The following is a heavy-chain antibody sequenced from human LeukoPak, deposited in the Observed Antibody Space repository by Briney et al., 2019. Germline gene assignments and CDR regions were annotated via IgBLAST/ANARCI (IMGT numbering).Heavy chain of an antibody. Sequence: GGSLRLSCAASGFTFSSYGMHWVRQAPGKGLEWVAVIWYDGSNKYYADSVKGRFTISRDNSKNTLYLQMNSLRAEDTAVYYCAREGGSGSYYNSGDYWGQGTLVTVSS. CDR1: GFTFSSYG. J-gene: IGHJ4*02. D-gene: IGHD3-10*01. V-gene: IGHV3-33*01. CDR3: AREGGSGSYYNSGDY. CDR2: IWYDGSNK.